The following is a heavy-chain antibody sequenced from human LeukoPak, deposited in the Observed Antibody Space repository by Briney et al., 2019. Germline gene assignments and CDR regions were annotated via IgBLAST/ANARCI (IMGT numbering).Heavy chain of an antibody. CDR1: GFTFSSYG. J-gene: IGHJ3*02. CDR3: AKDRWNDDAFDI. CDR2: IRYDGSNK. Sequence: GGSLRLSCAASGFTFSSYGMHWVRQAPGKGLEWVAFIRYDGSNKYYADSVKGRFTISRDNSENTLYLQMNSLRAEDTAVYYCAKDRWNDDAFDIWGQGTMVTVSS. D-gene: IGHD1-1*01. V-gene: IGHV3-30*02.